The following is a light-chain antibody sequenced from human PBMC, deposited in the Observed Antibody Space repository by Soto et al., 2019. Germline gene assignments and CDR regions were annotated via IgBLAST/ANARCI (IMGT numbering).Light chain of an antibody. V-gene: IGKV3-20*01. CDR3: QQYGSSPMYT. Sequence: EIVLTQSPGTLSLSPGERVTLSCSASQSIGSSFLAWYQQKPGQAPRLLIYGAFSRATGIPDRFSGSGSGTDFTLTISRLEPEDFAVYYCQQYGSSPMYTFGQGTKLEIK. CDR1: QSIGSSF. CDR2: GAF. J-gene: IGKJ2*01.